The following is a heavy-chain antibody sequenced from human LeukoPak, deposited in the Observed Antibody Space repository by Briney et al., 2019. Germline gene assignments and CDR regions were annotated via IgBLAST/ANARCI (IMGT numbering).Heavy chain of an antibody. V-gene: IGHV3-21*01. D-gene: IGHD6-19*01. J-gene: IGHJ4*02. CDR2: ISSSSSYI. Sequence: GGSLRLSCAASGFTFSSYSMNWVRQAPGKGLEWVSSISSSSSYIYYADSVKGRFTISRDNHKNSLFLQMNSLRDDDTAVYYCASVRTGWYFDYWGQGTLVTVSS. CDR3: ASVRTGWYFDY. CDR1: GFTFSSYS.